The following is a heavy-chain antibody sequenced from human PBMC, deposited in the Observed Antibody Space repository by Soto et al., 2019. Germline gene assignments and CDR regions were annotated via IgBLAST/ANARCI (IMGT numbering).Heavy chain of an antibody. CDR2: MYNTGST. J-gene: IGHJ6*02. V-gene: IGHV4-61*01. CDR3: ARDLWGYCGTDCYPLDV. D-gene: IGHD2-21*02. CDR1: GGSIISGYYY. Sequence: SETLSLTCPVSGGSIISGYYYWSWIRQPPGKGLEWIGYMYNTGSTVYNPSFKSRVTISVDTSKNQFSLKLNSVTAADTAVYYCARDLWGYCGTDCYPLDVWGQGTTVTVSS.